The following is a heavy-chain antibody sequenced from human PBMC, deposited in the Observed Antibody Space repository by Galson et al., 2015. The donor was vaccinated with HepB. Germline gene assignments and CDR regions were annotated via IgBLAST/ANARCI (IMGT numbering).Heavy chain of an antibody. V-gene: IGHV3-30*18. J-gene: IGHJ4*02. CDR2: ISYDGSNK. CDR3: AKEGRGGNSEVDFDY. CDR1: GFTFSSYG. Sequence: LRLSCAASGFTFSSYGMHWVRQAPGKGLEWVAVISYDGSNKYYADSVKGRFTISRDNSKNTLYLQMNSLRAEDTAVYYCAKEGRGGNSEVDFDYWGQGTLVTVSS. D-gene: IGHD4-23*01.